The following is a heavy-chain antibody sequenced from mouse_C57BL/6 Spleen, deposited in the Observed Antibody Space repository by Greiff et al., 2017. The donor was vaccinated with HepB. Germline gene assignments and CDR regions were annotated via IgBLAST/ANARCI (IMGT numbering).Heavy chain of an antibody. CDR1: GYTFTSYT. V-gene: IGHV1-4*01. CDR2: INPSSGYT. J-gene: IGHJ2*01. CDR3: ARWDCISFSFYY. D-gene: IGHD1-1*01. Sequence: QVQLQQSGAELARPGASVKMSCKASGYTFTSYTMHWVKQRPGQGLEWIGYINPSSGYTKYNQKFKDKATFTADKSSSTAYMQLSSLTSVDSAVYYCARWDCISFSFYYWGQGTTLTVSS.